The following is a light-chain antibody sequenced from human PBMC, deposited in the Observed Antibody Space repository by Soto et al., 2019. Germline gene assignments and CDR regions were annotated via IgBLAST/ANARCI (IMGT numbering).Light chain of an antibody. CDR2: GAS. J-gene: IGKJ4*01. CDR3: QQYDRWPVT. CDR1: QSVGSN. Sequence: EIVMTQSPATLSVSPGERATLSCRASQSVGSNLVWYQQKPGQAPRLLIYGASTRAPGIPARFSGTGSGTEFALTISSLQSEDFAVYYCQQYDRWPVTFGGGTKVEIK. V-gene: IGKV3-15*01.